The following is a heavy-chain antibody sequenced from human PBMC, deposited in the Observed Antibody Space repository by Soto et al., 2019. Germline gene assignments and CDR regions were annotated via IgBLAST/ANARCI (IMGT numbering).Heavy chain of an antibody. J-gene: IGHJ6*02. D-gene: IGHD1-26*01. Sequence: SETLSLTCTVSGGSIGSTTYYWGWMRQPPGKGLEWIGEIYHSGSTNYNPSLKSRVTISVDKSKNQFSLKLSSVTAADTAVYYCARVSGSYYYGMDVWGQGTTVTVSS. CDR3: ARVSGSYYYGMDV. V-gene: IGHV4-39*07. CDR2: IYHSGST. CDR1: GGSIGSTTYY.